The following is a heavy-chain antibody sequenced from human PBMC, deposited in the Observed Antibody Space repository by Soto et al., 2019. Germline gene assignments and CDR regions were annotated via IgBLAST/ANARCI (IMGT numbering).Heavy chain of an antibody. Sequence: QVQLVESGGGVVQPGRSLRLSCAASGFTFSSYGMHCVRQAPGKGLEWVAVIWYDGSNKYYADSVKGRFTISRDNSKNTLYLQMNSLRAEDTAVYYCARDSGYSSSWSDYWGQGTLVTVSS. CDR1: GFTFSSYG. CDR2: IWYDGSNK. CDR3: ARDSGYSSSWSDY. J-gene: IGHJ4*02. D-gene: IGHD6-13*01. V-gene: IGHV3-33*01.